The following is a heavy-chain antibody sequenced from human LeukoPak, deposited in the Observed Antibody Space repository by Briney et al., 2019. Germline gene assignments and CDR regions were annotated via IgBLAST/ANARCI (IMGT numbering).Heavy chain of an antibody. J-gene: IGHJ4*02. CDR2: IIPIFGTA. CDR3: ARRFGYYYDSSGYYQAYY. Sequence: GASVKVSCKASGGTFSSYAISWVRQAPGQGLEWMGGIIPIFGTANYAQKFQGRVTITADESTSTAYMELSSLRSEDTAVYYCARRFGYYYDSSGYYQAYYWGQGTLVTVSS. D-gene: IGHD3-22*01. V-gene: IGHV1-69*01. CDR1: GGTFSSYA.